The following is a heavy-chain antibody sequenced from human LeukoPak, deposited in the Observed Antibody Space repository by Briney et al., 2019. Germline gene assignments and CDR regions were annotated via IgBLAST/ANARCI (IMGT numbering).Heavy chain of an antibody. V-gene: IGHV4-34*01. CDR1: GGSFSDYY. J-gene: IGHJ6*02. Sequence: SETLSLTCAVYGGSFSDYYWTWIRQSPGKGLEWIGEINHSGATDYNPSLKSRVTVSVDTSKNQFSLKVRSVTAADTAVYYCARRIRGVIISLYYYNGMDVWGQGTTVTVSS. CDR3: ARRIRGVIISLYYYNGMDV. CDR2: INHSGAT. D-gene: IGHD3-10*01.